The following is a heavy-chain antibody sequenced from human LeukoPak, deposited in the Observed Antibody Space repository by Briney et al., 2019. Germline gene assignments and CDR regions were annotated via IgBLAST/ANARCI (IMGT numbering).Heavy chain of an antibody. V-gene: IGHV3-23*01. CDR2: ISGSGGST. CDR1: GFTFSSYA. CDR3: AKVSSGWHLDY. Sequence: GGSLRLSCAASGFTFSSYAMSWVRQAPGKGLEWVSAISGSGGSTYYADSVKGRFTIPRDNSKNTLYLQMNSLRSEDTAVYYCAKVSSGWHLDYWGQGTLVTVSS. J-gene: IGHJ4*02. D-gene: IGHD6-19*01.